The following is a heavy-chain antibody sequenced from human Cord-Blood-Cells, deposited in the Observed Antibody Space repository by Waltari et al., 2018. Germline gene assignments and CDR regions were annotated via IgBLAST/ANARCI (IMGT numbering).Heavy chain of an antibody. Sequence: EVQLVESGGGLVQPGGSLRLSCAASGFTFSSYWMSWVRQAPGKGLEWVANIKQDGIEKYYVDAVKGRFTIARDNAKNSLYLQMNSLRAEDTAVYYCARVCGGDCYDAFDIWGQGTMVTVSS. V-gene: IGHV3-7*01. CDR1: GFTFSSYW. J-gene: IGHJ3*02. CDR3: ARVCGGDCYDAFDI. CDR2: IKQDGIEK. D-gene: IGHD2-21*02.